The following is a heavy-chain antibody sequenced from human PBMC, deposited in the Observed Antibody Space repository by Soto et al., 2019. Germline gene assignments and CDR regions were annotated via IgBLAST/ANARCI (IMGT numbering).Heavy chain of an antibody. CDR2: IYWDDDK. J-gene: IGHJ4*02. V-gene: IGHV2-5*02. CDR3: AHRRQSNFDWNTGYFDH. CDR1: GFSLSTRGVG. D-gene: IGHD3-9*01. Sequence: QITLKESGPTLVKPTQTLTLTCTFSGFSLSTRGVGVGWIRQPPGKALEWLVFIYWDDDKRSSPSLKSRLTITKDASKNQVVLTMTNLDPVDTATYYCAHRRQSNFDWNTGYFDHWGQGSLVTVSS.